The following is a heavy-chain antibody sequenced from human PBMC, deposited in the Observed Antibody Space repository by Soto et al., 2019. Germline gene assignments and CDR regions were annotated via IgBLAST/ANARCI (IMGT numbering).Heavy chain of an antibody. V-gene: IGHV4-39*01. Sequence: SETLSLTCTVSGGSISSSSYYWGWIRQPPGKGLEWIGSIYYSGYTYYNPSLKSPVTISVDTSKNQFSLKLSSVTAADTAVYYCARHNGPLYVGYYYDMDVWGQGTTVTVSS. CDR2: IYYSGYT. CDR1: GGSISSSSYY. D-gene: IGHD3-16*01. J-gene: IGHJ6*02. CDR3: ARHNGPLYVGYYYDMDV.